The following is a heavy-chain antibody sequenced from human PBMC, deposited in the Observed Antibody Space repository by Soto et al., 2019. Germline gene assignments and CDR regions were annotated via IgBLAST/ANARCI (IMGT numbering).Heavy chain of an antibody. J-gene: IGHJ5*02. V-gene: IGHV3-66*01. Sequence: EVQLVESGGGLVQPGGSLRLSCAASGFTVKRMSWIRQAPGKGLEWVSVIYSDVGTSYTDSVKGRFSISKDTSKNTLDLQMNSLRVEDTAVYYCVRERGGGDYVELWGQGTLVTVSS. CDR3: VRERGGGDYVEL. D-gene: IGHD2-21*02. CDR1: GFTVKR. CDR2: IYSDVGT.